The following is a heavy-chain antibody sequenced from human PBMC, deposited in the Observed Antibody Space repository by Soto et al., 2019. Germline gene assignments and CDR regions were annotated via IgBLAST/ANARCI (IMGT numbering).Heavy chain of an antibody. J-gene: IGHJ4*02. D-gene: IGHD2-15*01. V-gene: IGHV1-24*01. CDR2: FDPEDGET. CDR1: GYTPTELS. CDR3: ATSKGYCSGGSCYDLRFDY. Sequence: QVQLVQSGAEVKKPGASVKVSCKVSGYTPTELSMHWVRQAPGKGLEWMGGFDPEDGETIYAQKFQGRVTMTEDTSTDTAYMELSSLRSEDTAVYYCATSKGYCSGGSCYDLRFDYWGQGTLVTVSS.